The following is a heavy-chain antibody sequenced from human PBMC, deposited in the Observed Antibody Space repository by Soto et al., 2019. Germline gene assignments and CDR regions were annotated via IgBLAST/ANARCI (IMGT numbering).Heavy chain of an antibody. CDR1: GFTFSSYE. CDR3: AREAXYYDSSGYYYSTDAFDI. J-gene: IGHJ3*02. CDR2: ISSSGSTI. Sequence: PGGSLRLSCAASGFTFSSYEMNWVRQAPGKGLEWVSYISSSGSTIYYADSVKGRFTISRDNAKNSLYLQMNSLRAEDTAVYYCAREAXYYDSSGYYYSTDAFDIWGQGTMVTVSS. V-gene: IGHV3-48*03. D-gene: IGHD3-22*01.